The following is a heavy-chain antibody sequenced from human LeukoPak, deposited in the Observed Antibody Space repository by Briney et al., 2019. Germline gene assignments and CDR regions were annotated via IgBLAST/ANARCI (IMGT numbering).Heavy chain of an antibody. CDR1: GFTFSSYA. CDR2: ISGSGGDT. Sequence: HPGGSLRLSCAASGFTFSSYAMSWVRQAPGKGLEWVSAISGSGGDTYHADSVKGRFAISRDNSKNTLFLQMNSLRAEDTAAYYCAKYDSFDHYYDSSGRFDCWGQGTLVTVSS. CDR3: AKYDSFDHYYDSSGRFDC. V-gene: IGHV3-23*01. J-gene: IGHJ4*02. D-gene: IGHD3-22*01.